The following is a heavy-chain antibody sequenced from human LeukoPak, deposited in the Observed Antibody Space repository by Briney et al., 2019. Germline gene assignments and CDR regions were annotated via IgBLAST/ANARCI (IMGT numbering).Heavy chain of an antibody. J-gene: IGHJ4*02. CDR3: ATHKPYYYGSGSLY. CDR2: FDPEDGET. D-gene: IGHD3-10*01. Sequence: ASVKVSCKVSGYTLTELSMHWVRQAPGKGLEWMGGFDPEDGETIYAQKFQGRVTMTEDTSTDTAYMELSSLRSEDTAVYYCATHKPYYYGSGSLYWGRGTLVTVSS. CDR1: GYTLTELS. V-gene: IGHV1-24*01.